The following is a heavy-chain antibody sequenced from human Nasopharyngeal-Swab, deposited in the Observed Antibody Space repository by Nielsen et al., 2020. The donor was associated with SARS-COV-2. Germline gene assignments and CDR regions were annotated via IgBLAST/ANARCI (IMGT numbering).Heavy chain of an antibody. CDR1: GGTFRAYY. J-gene: IGHJ6*03. Sequence: EALKISGAVSGGTFRAYYWGWIRQPPGKGLEWSGEIKQSGGTNYNPSLKSRVTISVDTSKNQFSLKLSSVTAADTAVYYCARGLSGIVPAPILGLGPYYSYYYMDVWGKGTTVTVSS. V-gene: IGHV4-34*01. CDR2: IKQSGGT. CDR3: ARGLSGIVPAPILGLGPYYSYYYMDV. D-gene: IGHD2-2*01.